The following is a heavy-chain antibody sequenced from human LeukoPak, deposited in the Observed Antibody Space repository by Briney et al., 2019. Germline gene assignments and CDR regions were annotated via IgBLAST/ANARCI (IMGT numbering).Heavy chain of an antibody. CDR3: ASSGWSYYYFDY. Sequence: GGSLRLSCAASGFTFSSYSMNWVRQAPGKGLEWVSSISTSSSHIYYADSVKGRFTISRDNAKNSLYLQMNSLRAEDTAVYYCASSGWSYYYFDYWGQGTLVTVSS. CDR2: ISTSSSHI. J-gene: IGHJ4*02. D-gene: IGHD6-19*01. V-gene: IGHV3-21*01. CDR1: GFTFSSYS.